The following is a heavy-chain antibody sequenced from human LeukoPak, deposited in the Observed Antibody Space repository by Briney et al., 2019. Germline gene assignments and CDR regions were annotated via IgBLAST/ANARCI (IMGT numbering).Heavy chain of an antibody. CDR2: ISSSGGST. CDR1: GFTFSSCA. CDR3: GKIILFRGKPHYGGMDV. J-gene: IGHJ6*02. V-gene: IGHV3-23*01. Sequence: PGGSLRLSCAASGFTFSSCAMSWVRQAPEKGLEWVSAISSSGGSTFYADSVKGRFTISRDNSKNTLHLQMNSLRAEDTAVYYCGKIILFRGKPHYGGMDVWGQGPRSPSP. D-gene: IGHD3-10*01.